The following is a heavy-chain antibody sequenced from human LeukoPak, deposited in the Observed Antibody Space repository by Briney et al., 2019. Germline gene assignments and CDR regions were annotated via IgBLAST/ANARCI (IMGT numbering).Heavy chain of an antibody. CDR3: ARERHDYGDFDY. V-gene: IGHV1-69*06. Sequence: GASVKVSCKASGGTFSSYAISWVRQAPGQGLEWMGGIILIFDTANYAQKFKGRLTITADKSTSTAYMELSSLRSEDTAVYYRARERHDYGDFDYWGQGTLVTVSS. D-gene: IGHD4-17*01. CDR1: GGTFSSYA. J-gene: IGHJ4*02. CDR2: IILIFDTA.